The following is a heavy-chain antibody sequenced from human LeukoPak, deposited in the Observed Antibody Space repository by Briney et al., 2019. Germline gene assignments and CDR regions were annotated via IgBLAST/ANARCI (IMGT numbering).Heavy chain of an antibody. CDR1: GFTFSSYA. CDR2: ISGSGGST. Sequence: GGSLRLSCAASGFTFSSYAMSWVRQAPGKGLEWVSAISGSGGSTYYADSVKGRFTISRDNAKNSLYLQMNSLRAEDTAVYYCARDRADSTMVRWGRRVPLGYWGQGTLVTVSS. D-gene: IGHD3-10*01. CDR3: ARDRADSTMVRWGRRVPLGY. J-gene: IGHJ4*02. V-gene: IGHV3-23*01.